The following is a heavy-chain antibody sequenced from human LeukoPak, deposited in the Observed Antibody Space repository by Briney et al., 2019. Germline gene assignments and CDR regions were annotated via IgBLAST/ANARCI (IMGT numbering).Heavy chain of an antibody. V-gene: IGHV1-8*03. J-gene: IGHJ6*03. D-gene: IGHD3-3*01. CDR3: ARRVLRFLEWLSNRGNHYYYMDV. Sequence: ASVKVSCKASGYTFTSYDINWVRQATGQGLEWMGWMNPNSGNTGYAQKFQGRVTITRNTSISTAYMELSSLRSEDTAVYYCARRVLRFLEWLSNRGNHYYYMDVWGKGTTVTVSS. CDR1: GYTFTSYD. CDR2: MNPNSGNT.